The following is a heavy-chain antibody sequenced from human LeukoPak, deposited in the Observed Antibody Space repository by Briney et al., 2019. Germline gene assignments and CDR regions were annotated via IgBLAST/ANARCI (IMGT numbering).Heavy chain of an antibody. J-gene: IGHJ4*02. CDR3: AASGWTPGLDY. V-gene: IGHV4-34*01. Sequence: AETLSLTCAIYSGSFSGYYWNWIRQPPGKGLEWIGEINHSGFTNYNPSLNSRVTMSVDTSKNQFSLNLTSVTAADTAVYYCAASGWTPGLDYWGQGTPVTVSS. CDR1: SGSFSGYY. CDR2: INHSGFT. D-gene: IGHD6-19*01.